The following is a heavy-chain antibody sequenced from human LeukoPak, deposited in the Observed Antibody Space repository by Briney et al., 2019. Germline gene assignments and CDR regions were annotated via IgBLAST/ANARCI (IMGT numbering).Heavy chain of an antibody. CDR1: GYTFTSYG. CDR2: ISAYNGNT. D-gene: IGHD1-26*01. CDR3: ARAQGELPYGN. J-gene: IGHJ4*02. V-gene: IGHV1-18*01. Sequence: VASVKVSCKASGYTFTSYGISWMRQAPGQGLEWMEWISAYNGNTNYAQKLQGRVTMTTDTSTSTAYMELRSLTSDDTAVYYCARAQGELPYGNWGQGTLVTVSS.